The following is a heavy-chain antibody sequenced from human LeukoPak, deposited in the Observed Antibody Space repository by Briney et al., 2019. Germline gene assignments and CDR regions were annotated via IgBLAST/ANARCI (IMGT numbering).Heavy chain of an antibody. CDR3: TRDIGSGDYVFFDS. CDR1: GGSISSYY. CDR2: LYNNGST. Sequence: SETLSLTCTVSGGSISSYYWSWIRQPPGKGLEWIGRLYNNGSTNCNPSLKSRVTMSVDTSKNQLSLRLKSVTAADTAVYYCTRDIGSGDYVFFDSWGQGTRVIVSS. J-gene: IGHJ4*02. V-gene: IGHV4-4*07. D-gene: IGHD4-17*01.